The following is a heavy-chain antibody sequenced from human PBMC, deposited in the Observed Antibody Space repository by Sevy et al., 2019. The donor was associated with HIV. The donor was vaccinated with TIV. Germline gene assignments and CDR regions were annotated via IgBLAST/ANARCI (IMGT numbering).Heavy chain of an antibody. CDR2: IYYSGST. CDR1: GGSISSYY. CDR3: ARERQLVLDY. Sequence: SETLSLTCTVSGGSISSYYWSWIRRPPGKGLEWIGYIYYSGSTNYNPSLKSRVTISVDTSKNQFSLKLSSVTAADTAAYYCARERQLVLDYWGQGTLVTVSS. J-gene: IGHJ4*02. V-gene: IGHV4-59*01. D-gene: IGHD6-13*01.